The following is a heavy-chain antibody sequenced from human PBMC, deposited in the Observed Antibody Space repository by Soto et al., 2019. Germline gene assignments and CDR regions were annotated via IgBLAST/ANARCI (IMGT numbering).Heavy chain of an antibody. V-gene: IGHV4-31*03. Sequence: QVQLQESGPGLVKPSETLSLTCTVSGGSISNGYYYWSWVRLNPGKGLEWIGHIYHSGRTYYNPYLKSRALISVDTSKNQFSLNLNSVPAADTALYYCARWVEVSLDSFDSWGQGTPVTVSS. CDR1: GGSISNGYYY. CDR2: IYHSGRT. CDR3: ARWVEVSLDSFDS. D-gene: IGHD2-15*01. J-gene: IGHJ4*02.